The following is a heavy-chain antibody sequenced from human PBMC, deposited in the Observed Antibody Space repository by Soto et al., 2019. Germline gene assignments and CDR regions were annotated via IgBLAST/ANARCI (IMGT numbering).Heavy chain of an antibody. J-gene: IGHJ4*02. CDR2: ISYDGSNK. CDR3: AKGNGELGFDY. Sequence: QVQLVESGGGVVQPGRSLRLSCAASGFTFSSYGMHWVRQAPGKGLEWVAVISYDGSNKYYADSVKGRFTISRDNSKNTLYLQMNSLTAEDTAVYYCAKGNGELGFDYWGQGTLVTVSS. CDR1: GFTFSSYG. D-gene: IGHD1-7*01. V-gene: IGHV3-30*18.